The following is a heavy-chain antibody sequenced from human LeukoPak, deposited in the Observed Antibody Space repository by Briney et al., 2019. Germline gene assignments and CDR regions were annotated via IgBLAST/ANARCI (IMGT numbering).Heavy chain of an antibody. CDR1: GGSISSYY. CDR2: IYYSGST. D-gene: IGHD2-15*01. Sequence: SETLSLTCTVSGGSISSYYWSWIRQPPGKGLEWIGYIYYSGSTNYNPSLKSRVTISVDTSKNQFSLKLSSVTAADTAVYYCARENVGSGLGYWGQGTLVTVSS. CDR3: ARENVGSGLGY. V-gene: IGHV4-59*01. J-gene: IGHJ4*02.